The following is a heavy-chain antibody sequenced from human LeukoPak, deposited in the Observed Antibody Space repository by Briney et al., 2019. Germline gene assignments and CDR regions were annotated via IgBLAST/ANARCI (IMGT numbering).Heavy chain of an antibody. CDR1: GGPIGNYY. CDR2: FHYSVST. J-gene: IGHJ3*02. CDR3: ARLGQPNAFDI. D-gene: IGHD3-16*01. Sequence: ETLSLTCTVSGGPIGNYYWSWIRQPPGKGLECIGYFHYSVSTNYNPSLKSRVTISVDTSKNQFSLKLTSVTAADAAVYYCARLGQPNAFDIWGQGTMVTVSS. V-gene: IGHV4-59*08.